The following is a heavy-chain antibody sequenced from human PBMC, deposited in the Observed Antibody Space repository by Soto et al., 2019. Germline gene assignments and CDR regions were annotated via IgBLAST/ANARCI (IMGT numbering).Heavy chain of an antibody. D-gene: IGHD1-1*01. CDR2: IWYDGSNK. CDR1: GFTFSSYG. CDR3: ARERTTPYYFDY. V-gene: IGHV3-33*01. Sequence: GGSLRLSCAASGFTFSSYGMHWVRQAPGKGLEWVAVIWYDGSNKYYADSVKGRFTISRDNSKNTLYLQMNSLRAEDTAVYYCARERTTPYYFDYWGQGTLVTVSS. J-gene: IGHJ4*02.